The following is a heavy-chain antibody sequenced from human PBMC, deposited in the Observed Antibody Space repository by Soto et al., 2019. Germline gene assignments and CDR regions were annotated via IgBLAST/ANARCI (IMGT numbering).Heavy chain of an antibody. V-gene: IGHV3-15*01. D-gene: IGHD3-3*01. CDR2: IKSKTDGGTT. CDR3: TTTDTELRFLELLTGVGIDNLDSGMDV. Sequence: SRVLKAPGKGLEWVGRIKSKTDGGTTDYAAPVKGRFTISRDDSKNTLYLQMNSLKTEDTAVYYCTTTDTELRFLELLTGVGIDNLDSGMDVWLHGTTVPGTS. J-gene: IGHJ6*02.